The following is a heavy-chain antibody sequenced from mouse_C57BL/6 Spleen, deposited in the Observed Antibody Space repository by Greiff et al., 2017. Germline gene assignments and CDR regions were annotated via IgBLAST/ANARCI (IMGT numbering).Heavy chain of an antibody. Sequence: EVQLQQSGPELVKPGDSVKISCKASGYSFTGYFMNWVMQSHGKSLEWIGRINPYNGDTFYNQKFKGKATLTVDKSSSTAHMELRSLTSEDSAVYYCARAPGGYGSSYGGYFDVWGTGTTVTVSS. D-gene: IGHD1-1*01. J-gene: IGHJ1*03. V-gene: IGHV1-20*01. CDR1: GYSFTGYF. CDR2: INPYNGDT. CDR3: ARAPGGYGSSYGGYFDV.